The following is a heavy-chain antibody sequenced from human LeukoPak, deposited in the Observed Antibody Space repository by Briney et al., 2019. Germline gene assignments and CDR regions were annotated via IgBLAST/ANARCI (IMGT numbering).Heavy chain of an antibody. D-gene: IGHD6-6*01. V-gene: IGHV3-30*04. J-gene: IGHJ4*02. Sequence: GVSLRLSCAACGFTFRSYVMHWVRQAPGKGLDWVAFISYDGCNEYYADSAKGRFTISRDNSQKTLHLQVNLLTRPAPALFFFSRDKGTSYLSSVDYWGQGTLVTVSS. CDR3: SRDKGTSYLSSVDY. CDR2: ISYDGCNE. CDR1: GFTFRSYV.